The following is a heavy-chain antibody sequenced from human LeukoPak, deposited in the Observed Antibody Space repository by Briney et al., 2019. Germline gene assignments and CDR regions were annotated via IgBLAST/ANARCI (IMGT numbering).Heavy chain of an antibody. CDR3: ARALGSYSHDY. CDR1: GFTFSYFW. Sequence: GGSLRLPCAASGFTFSYFWMTWVRQAPGKGLEWVANIKQDGSEKYYVDSAKGRFTISRDSAKNSLYLQMNSLGAEDSAVYFCARALGSYSHDYWGQGTLVTVSS. CDR2: IKQDGSEK. V-gene: IGHV3-7*01. J-gene: IGHJ4*02. D-gene: IGHD1-26*01.